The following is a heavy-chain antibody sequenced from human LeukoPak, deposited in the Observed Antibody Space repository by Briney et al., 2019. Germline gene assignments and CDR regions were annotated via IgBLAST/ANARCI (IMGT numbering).Heavy chain of an antibody. CDR2: IKEDGSEN. D-gene: IGHD1-1*01. CDR1: GFTFSRYW. J-gene: IGHJ4*02. CDR3: ARQRYSDY. Sequence: GGSLRLSCAASGFTFSRYWMTWVRQAPGKGLEWVANIKEDGSENSYVESVKGRFTVSRDNAKNSLYLQLNSLRAEDTAVYFCARQRYSDYWGQGTLVTVSS. V-gene: IGHV3-7*01.